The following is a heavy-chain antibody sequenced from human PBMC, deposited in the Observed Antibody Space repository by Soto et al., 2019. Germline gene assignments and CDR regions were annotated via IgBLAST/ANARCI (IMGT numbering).Heavy chain of an antibody. D-gene: IGHD6-13*01. V-gene: IGHV4-39*07. CDR3: ARLRGIAAAGIRQNYFDY. CDR2: IYYSGST. CDR1: GGSISSSSYY. J-gene: IGHJ4*02. Sequence: SETLSLTCTVSGGSISSSSYYWGWIRQPPGKGLEWIGSIYYSGSTNYNPSLKSRVTISVDTSKNQFSLKLSSVTAADTAVYYCARLRGIAAAGIRQNYFDYWGQGTLVTVSS.